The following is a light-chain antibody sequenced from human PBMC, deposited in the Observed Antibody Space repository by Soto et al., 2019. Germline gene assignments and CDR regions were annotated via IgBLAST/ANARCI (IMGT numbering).Light chain of an antibody. CDR2: DVS. CDR3: NSYANTATYV. V-gene: IGLV2-14*01. CDR1: SSDVGGYDF. Sequence: QSALTQPASVSGSPGQSITISCTGTSSDVGGYDFVSWYQQYPGRAPKLMIYDVSNRPSGVSTRFSGSKSGNTASLTISGLQAEDKADYYCNSYANTATYVFGTGTKVTVL. J-gene: IGLJ1*01.